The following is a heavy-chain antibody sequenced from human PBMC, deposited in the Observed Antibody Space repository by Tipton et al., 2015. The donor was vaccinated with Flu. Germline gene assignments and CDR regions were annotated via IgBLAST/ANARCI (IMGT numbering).Heavy chain of an antibody. CDR2: IYSSGST. D-gene: IGHD2/OR15-2a*01. Sequence: TLSLTCTVSGGSINSYYWSWIRQSAGKGLEWIGRIYSSGSTNYNPSLKSRVTMSVDTSKNQFSLELSFVTAADTAVYYCARRHFSFDIWGQGTMVIVSS. CDR1: GGSINSYY. CDR3: ARRHFSFDI. V-gene: IGHV4-4*07. J-gene: IGHJ3*02.